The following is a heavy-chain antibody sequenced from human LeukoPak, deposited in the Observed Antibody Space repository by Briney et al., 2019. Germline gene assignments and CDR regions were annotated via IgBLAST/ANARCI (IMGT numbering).Heavy chain of an antibody. J-gene: IGHJ4*02. V-gene: IGHV1-24*01. CDR2: FDPEDGET. CDR1: GYTLTELS. D-gene: IGHD1-26*01. Sequence: ASVKVSCKVSGYTLTELSMHWVRQAPGKGLEWMGGFDPEDGETIYAQKFQGRVTMTEDTSTDTAYMELSSLRSEDTAVYYCATTLQWELLRGLPDYWGQGTLVTVSS. CDR3: ATTLQWELLRGLPDY.